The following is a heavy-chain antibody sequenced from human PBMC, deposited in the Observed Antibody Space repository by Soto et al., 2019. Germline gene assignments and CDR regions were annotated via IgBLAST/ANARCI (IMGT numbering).Heavy chain of an antibody. CDR1: GFTFSSYW. Sequence: GGSLRLSCAASGFTFSSYWMSWVRQAPGKGLEWVANIKQDGSEKYYVDSVKGRFTTSRDNARNSLYLQMNSLRAEDTAVYYCARVHFGVALYDYYGMDVWGQSTTVTVSS. J-gene: IGHJ6*02. D-gene: IGHD3-3*01. CDR3: ARVHFGVALYDYYGMDV. V-gene: IGHV3-7*01. CDR2: IKQDGSEK.